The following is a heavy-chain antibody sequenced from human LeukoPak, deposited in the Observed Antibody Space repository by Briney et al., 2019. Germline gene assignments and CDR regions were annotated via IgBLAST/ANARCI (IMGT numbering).Heavy chain of an antibody. Sequence: ASVKVSCKASGYTFTSYGISWVRQAPGQGLEWMGWISAYNGNTNYAQKLQGRVTMTTDTSTSTAYMELRSLRSDDTAVYYCARVDIVATIDDSPMDYWGQGTLVTVSS. V-gene: IGHV1-18*01. CDR3: ARVDIVATIDDSPMDY. J-gene: IGHJ4*02. D-gene: IGHD5-12*01. CDR1: GYTFTSYG. CDR2: ISAYNGNT.